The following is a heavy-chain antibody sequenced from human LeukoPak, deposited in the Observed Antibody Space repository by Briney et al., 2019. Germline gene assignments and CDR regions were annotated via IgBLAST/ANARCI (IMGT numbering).Heavy chain of an antibody. CDR1: GFTFSSYG. CDR3: ARVFGPEQYCSGGSCHFDY. Sequence: PGRSLRLSCAASGFTFSSYGMHWVRQAPGKGLEWVAVISYDGSNKYYADSVKGRFTISRDNSKNTLYLQMNSLRAEDTAVYYCARVFGPEQYCSGGSCHFDYWGQGTLVTVSS. J-gene: IGHJ4*02. CDR2: ISYDGSNK. D-gene: IGHD2-15*01. V-gene: IGHV3-30*03.